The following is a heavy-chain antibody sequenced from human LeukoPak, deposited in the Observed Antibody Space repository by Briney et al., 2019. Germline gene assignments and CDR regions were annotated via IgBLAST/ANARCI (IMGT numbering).Heavy chain of an antibody. V-gene: IGHV4-39*07. CDR2: IYYSGST. CDR1: GGSISSSSYY. Sequence: PSETLSLTCTVSGGSISSSSYYWGWIRQPPGKGLEWIGSIYYSGSTYYNPSLKSRVTISVDTSKNQFSLKLRSVTAADTAVYYCARPHSSGWYGGFDIWGQGTMVTVSS. J-gene: IGHJ3*02. CDR3: ARPHSSGWYGGFDI. D-gene: IGHD6-19*01.